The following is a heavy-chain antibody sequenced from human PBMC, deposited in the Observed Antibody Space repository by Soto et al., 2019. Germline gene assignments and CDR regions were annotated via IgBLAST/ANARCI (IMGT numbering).Heavy chain of an antibody. J-gene: IGHJ4*02. V-gene: IGHV4-34*01. CDR1: GGSFSGYY. CDR2: INHSGGT. Sequence: SETLSLTCAVYGGSFSGYYWSWIRQPPGKGLEWIGEINHSGGTNYNPSLKSRVTISVDTSKNQFSLKLSSVTAADTAVYYCARGSNGIAVAGAIDYWGQGTLVTVSS. CDR3: ARGSNGIAVAGAIDY. D-gene: IGHD6-19*01.